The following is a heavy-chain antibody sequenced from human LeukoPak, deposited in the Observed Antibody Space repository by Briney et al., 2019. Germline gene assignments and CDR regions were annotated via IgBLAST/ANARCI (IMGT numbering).Heavy chain of an antibody. Sequence: SETLSLTCAVYGGSFSGYYWSWIRQPPGKGLEWIGEINHSGSTNYNPSLKSRVTISVDTSKNQFSLKLSSVTAEDTAVYYCASLVVVVPAAMSALSYYYGMDVWGQGTTVTVSS. CDR3: ASLVVVVPAAMSALSYYYGMDV. CDR1: GGSFSGYY. CDR2: INHSGST. V-gene: IGHV4-34*01. J-gene: IGHJ6*02. D-gene: IGHD2-2*01.